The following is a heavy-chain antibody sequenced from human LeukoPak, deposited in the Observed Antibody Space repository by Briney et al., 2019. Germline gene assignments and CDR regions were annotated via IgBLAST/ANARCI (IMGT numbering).Heavy chain of an antibody. J-gene: IGHJ4*02. CDR2: IKSKTDGGTT. CDR3: TTDEKVLRYFDWLDYFDY. CDR1: GFTSSNAW. D-gene: IGHD3-9*01. Sequence: GGSLRLSCAASGFTSSNAWMSWVRQAPGKGLEWVGRIKSKTDGGTTDYAAPVKGRFTISRDDSKNTLYLQMNSLKTEDTAVYYCTTDEKVLRYFDWLDYFDYWGQGTLVTVSS. V-gene: IGHV3-15*01.